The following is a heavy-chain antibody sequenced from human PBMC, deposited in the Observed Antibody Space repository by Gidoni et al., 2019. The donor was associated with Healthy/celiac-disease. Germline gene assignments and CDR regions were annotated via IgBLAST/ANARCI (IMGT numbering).Heavy chain of an antibody. Sequence: QVQLVQSAAAVRKPGASVTVSCKASGYTFTSYAMHWVRQAPGQWLEWMGGINAGNGNTKYSQKVQGRVTITRDTSARTAYMELSSLRAEDTAVYYCARAKPGYSSGWLDYWGQGTMVTASS. J-gene: IGHJ4*02. V-gene: IGHV1-3*01. CDR3: ARAKPGYSSGWLDY. D-gene: IGHD6-19*01. CDR1: GYTFTSYA. CDR2: INAGNGNT.